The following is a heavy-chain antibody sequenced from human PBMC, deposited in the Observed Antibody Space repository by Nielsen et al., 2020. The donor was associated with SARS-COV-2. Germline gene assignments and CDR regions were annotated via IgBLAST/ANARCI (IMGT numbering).Heavy chain of an antibody. Sequence: SETLSLTCTVSGGSISSYYWSWIRQPPGKGLEWIGYIYYSGSTNYNPSLKSRVTISVDTSKNQFSLKLSSVTAADTALYYCAREIPYNWNDPDWFDPWGQGTLVTVSS. V-gene: IGHV4-59*12. D-gene: IGHD1-20*01. CDR2: IYYSGST. CDR3: AREIPYNWNDPDWFDP. CDR1: GGSISSYY. J-gene: IGHJ5*02.